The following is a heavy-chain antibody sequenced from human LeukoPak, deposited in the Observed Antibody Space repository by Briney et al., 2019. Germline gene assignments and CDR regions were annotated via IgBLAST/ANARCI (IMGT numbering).Heavy chain of an antibody. CDR1: GFTFSSYG. J-gene: IGHJ4*02. CDR2: ISYDGSNK. V-gene: IGHV3-30*18. D-gene: IGHD3-22*01. CDR3: AKDGASSGLNY. Sequence: GGSLRLSCAASGFTFSSYGMHWVRQAPGKGLEWVAVISYDGSNKYYADSVKGRFTISRDNSKNTLYLQMNSLRAEDTAVYYCAKDGASSGLNYWGQGTLVTVSS.